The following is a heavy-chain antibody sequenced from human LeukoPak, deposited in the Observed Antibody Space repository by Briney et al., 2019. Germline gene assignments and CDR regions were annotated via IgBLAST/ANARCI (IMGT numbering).Heavy chain of an antibody. CDR3: ARDHVDCTNGVCHYYYYYYMDV. Sequence: TGGSLRLSCAASGFTFSSYSMNWVRQAPGKWLEWVSSISSSSSYIYYADSVKGRFTISRDNAKNSLYLQMNSLRAEDTAVYYCARDHVDCTNGVCHYYYYYYMDVWGKGTTVTVSS. D-gene: IGHD2-8*01. CDR1: GFTFSSYS. J-gene: IGHJ6*03. V-gene: IGHV3-21*01. CDR2: ISSSSSYI.